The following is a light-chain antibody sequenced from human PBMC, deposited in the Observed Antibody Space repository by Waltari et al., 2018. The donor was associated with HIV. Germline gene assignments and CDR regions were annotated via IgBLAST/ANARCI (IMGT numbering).Light chain of an antibody. Sequence: QSALTQPASVSGSPGQSITISCTGTSSDVGGYNYVSWYQQHPDKAPKLMIYEVSNRPSGVSNRCSGSKSGNTASLTISGLQAEDEADYYCSSYTSSSVVFGGGTKLTVL. CDR2: EVS. CDR3: SSYTSSSVV. J-gene: IGLJ2*01. CDR1: SSDVGGYNY. V-gene: IGLV2-14*01.